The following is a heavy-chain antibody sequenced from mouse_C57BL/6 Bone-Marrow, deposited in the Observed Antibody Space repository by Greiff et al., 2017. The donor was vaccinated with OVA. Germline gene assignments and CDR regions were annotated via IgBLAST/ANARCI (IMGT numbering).Heavy chain of an antibody. CDR3: AREGYYCSSYEAMDY. J-gene: IGHJ4*01. Sequence: VQLQQSGPELVKPGASVKIPCKASGYTFTDYNMDWVKQSHGKSLEWIGDINPNNGGTIYNQKFKGKATLTVDKYSSTAYMELRRLTSEDTAVYYCAREGYYCSSYEAMDYWGQGTSVTVSS. CDR2: INPNNGGT. V-gene: IGHV1-18*01. CDR1: GYTFTDYN. D-gene: IGHD1-1*01.